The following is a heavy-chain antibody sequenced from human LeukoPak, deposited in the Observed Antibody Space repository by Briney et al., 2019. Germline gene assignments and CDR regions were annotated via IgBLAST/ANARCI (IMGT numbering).Heavy chain of an antibody. CDR1: GFTVSSNY. Sequence: GGSLRLSCAASGFTVSSNYMSWVRQAPGKGLEWVSVIYSGGSTYYADSVKGRSTISRDNSKNTLYLQMNSLRAEDTAVYYCARGFTIFGVVSDYWGQGTLVTVSS. CDR2: IYSGGST. V-gene: IGHV3-66*01. CDR3: ARGFTIFGVVSDY. D-gene: IGHD3-3*01. J-gene: IGHJ4*02.